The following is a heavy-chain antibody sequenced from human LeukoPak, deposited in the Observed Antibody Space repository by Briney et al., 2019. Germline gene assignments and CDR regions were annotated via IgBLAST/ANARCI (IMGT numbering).Heavy chain of an antibody. CDR1: GYSFATYW. CDR3: ARGPNFDWFDY. CDR2: IYPDDSDT. V-gene: IGHV5-51*01. D-gene: IGHD3-9*01. Sequence: GESLKISCKVSGYSFATYWIGWVRQMPGKGLEWMGIIYPDDSDTRYSPSFQGQVTISADKSISTAYLQWSSLKASDTAMYYCARGPNFDWFDYWGQGTLVTVSS. J-gene: IGHJ4*02.